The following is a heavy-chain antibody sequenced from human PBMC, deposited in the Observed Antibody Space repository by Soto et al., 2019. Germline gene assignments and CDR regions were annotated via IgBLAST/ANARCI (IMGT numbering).Heavy chain of an antibody. Sequence: QVQLQQWGAGLLKPSETLSLTCAVYGGSFSGYYWSWIRQPPGKGLEWIGEINHSGSTNYNPSLKSRVTISVDTSKNKFSLKLSSVTAADTAVYYCAGRIAVAGFDYWGQGTLVTVSS. CDR3: AGRIAVAGFDY. CDR1: GGSFSGYY. D-gene: IGHD6-19*01. V-gene: IGHV4-34*01. J-gene: IGHJ4*02. CDR2: INHSGST.